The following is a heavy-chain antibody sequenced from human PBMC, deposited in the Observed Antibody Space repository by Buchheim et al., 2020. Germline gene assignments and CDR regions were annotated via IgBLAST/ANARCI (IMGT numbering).Heavy chain of an antibody. CDR2: IRSKAYGGTT. V-gene: IGHV3-49*04. CDR1: GFTFGDYA. D-gene: IGHD3-22*01. Sequence: EVQLVESGGGLVQPGRSLRLSCTASGFTFGDYAMSWVRQAPGKGLGWVGFIRSKAYGGTTEYAAYVKGRFTISRDDSKSIADLQMNSLKTEDTAVYYCTRDPTMTSRWYYYYYYGMDVWGQGTT. J-gene: IGHJ6*02. CDR3: TRDPTMTSRWYYYYYYGMDV.